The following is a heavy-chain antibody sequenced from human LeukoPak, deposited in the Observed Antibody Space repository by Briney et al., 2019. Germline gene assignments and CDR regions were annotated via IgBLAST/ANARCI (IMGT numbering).Heavy chain of an antibody. CDR2: ITVSGGTI. CDR1: GFTFDTHH. D-gene: IGHD6-13*01. Sequence: GGSLRLSCAASGFTFDTHHMSWVRQAPGKGLEWLSDITVSGGTIHYSDSVTGRFTISRDNSKNTLYLQMDSLRVEDTAVYYCARDQALQLAGDSWGQGTLVSVSS. CDR3: ARDQALQLAGDS. V-gene: IGHV3-23*01. J-gene: IGHJ4*02.